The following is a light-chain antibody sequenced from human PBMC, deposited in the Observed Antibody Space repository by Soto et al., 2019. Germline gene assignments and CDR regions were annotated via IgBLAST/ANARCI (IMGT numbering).Light chain of an antibody. J-gene: IGLJ1*01. Sequence: QSALTQPASVSGSPGQSITISCTGTSSDVGGYNYVSWYQQHPGKTPKLMIYEVSNRPSGVSNRFSGSKSGNTSSLTISGLQAEDDADYYCSSYTGSNTRYVFGTGTKLTVL. V-gene: IGLV2-14*01. CDR1: SSDVGGYNY. CDR2: EVS. CDR3: SSYTGSNTRYV.